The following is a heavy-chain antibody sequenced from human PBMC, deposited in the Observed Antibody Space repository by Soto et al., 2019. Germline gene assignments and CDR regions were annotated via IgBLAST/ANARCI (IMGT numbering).Heavy chain of an antibody. CDR3: DSYGYYARHYYYGMDV. V-gene: IGHV1-46*03. CDR1: GYTFTSYY. Sequence: QVQLVQSGAEVKKPGASVKVSCKASGYTFTSYYMHWVRQAPGQGLEWMGIINPSGGSTSYAQKFQGRVTMTRDTSTSTCSMAMSSLRSEDTAVYYCDSYGYYARHYYYGMDVWGPWTTVTVSS. D-gene: IGHD4-17*01. CDR2: INPSGGST. J-gene: IGHJ6*02.